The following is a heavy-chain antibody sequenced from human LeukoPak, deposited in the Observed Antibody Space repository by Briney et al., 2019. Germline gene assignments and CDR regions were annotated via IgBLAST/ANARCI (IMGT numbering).Heavy chain of an antibody. CDR3: ARSGSYRANFDY. CDR1: GVTFSNYW. V-gene: IGHV3-74*01. J-gene: IGHJ4*02. Sequence: PGGSLRLSCAASGVTFSNYWMHWVRQAPGKGLVWVSRINSDGSSTSYADSVKGRFTVSRDNAKNTLYLQMNSLRAEDTAVYYCARSGSYRANFDYRGQGTLVTVSS. CDR2: INSDGSST. D-gene: IGHD1-26*01.